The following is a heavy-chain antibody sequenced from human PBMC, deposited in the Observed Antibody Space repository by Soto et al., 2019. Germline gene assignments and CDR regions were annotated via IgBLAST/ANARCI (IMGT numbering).Heavy chain of an antibody. V-gene: IGHV3-23*01. CDR2: ISGSGGTT. CDR1: GFTFSSYA. CDR3: AKEGPQFSSGWYHFNY. Sequence: GGSLRLSCAASGFTFSSYAMSWVRQAPGQGLEWVSAISGSGGTTYHADSVKGRFTISRDNSKNTLYLQMNSLRAEDTAVYYCAKEGPQFSSGWYHFNYWGQGTLVTVSS. D-gene: IGHD6-19*01. J-gene: IGHJ4*02.